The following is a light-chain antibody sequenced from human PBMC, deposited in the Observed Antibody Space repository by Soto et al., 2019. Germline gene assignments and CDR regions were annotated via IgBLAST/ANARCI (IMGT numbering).Light chain of an antibody. J-gene: IGKJ2*01. Sequence: DIQMTQSPSSVSASVGDRVIISCRASQDIDRWLAWFQHNPGQAPKLLISTASSLQTGVPSRFSGSGSGTDFTLNIASLQFEDFATYYWLQGDTFPYTFGLGPKLEIK. CDR2: TAS. CDR1: QDIDRW. V-gene: IGKV1D-12*01. CDR3: LQGDTFPYT.